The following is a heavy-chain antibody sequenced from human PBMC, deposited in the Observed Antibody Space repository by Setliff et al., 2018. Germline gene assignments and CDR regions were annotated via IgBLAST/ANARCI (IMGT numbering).Heavy chain of an antibody. V-gene: IGHV4-4*07. J-gene: IGHJ4*02. CDR3: ARSGRGYYDSSGQFDY. CDR2: IYTSGST. D-gene: IGHD3-22*01. Sequence: SETLSLTCTVSGGSISSYYWSWIRQPAGKGLEWIGRIYTSGSTNYNPSLKSRVTMSVXXXKNQFSLXXXXXXXADTAVYYCARSGRGYYDSSGQFDYWGQGTLVTVSS. CDR1: GGSISSYY.